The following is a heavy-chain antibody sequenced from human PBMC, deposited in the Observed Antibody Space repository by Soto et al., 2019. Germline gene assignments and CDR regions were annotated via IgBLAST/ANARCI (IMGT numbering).Heavy chain of an antibody. CDR1: GGSFSGYY. CDR2: INHSGST. D-gene: IGHD1-1*01. V-gene: IGHV4-34*01. CDR3: ARWKLFYYYGMDV. J-gene: IGHJ6*02. Sequence: SETLSLTCAVYGGSFSGYYWSWIRQPPGKGLEWIGEINHSGSTNYNPSLKSRVTISVDTSKNQFSLKLSSVTAADTAVYYCARWKLFYYYGMDVWGQGTTVTVSS.